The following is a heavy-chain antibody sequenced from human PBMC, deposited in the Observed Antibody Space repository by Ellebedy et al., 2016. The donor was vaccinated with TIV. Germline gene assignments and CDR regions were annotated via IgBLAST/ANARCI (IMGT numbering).Heavy chain of an antibody. CDR1: GYTFTSYY. J-gene: IGHJ6*02. Sequence: ASVQVSCKASGYTFTSYYMHWVRQAPGQGLEWMGIINPSGGSTSYAQKFQGRVTMTRDTSTSTVYMELSSLRSEDTAVYYCARQEGVDTAMVTHYYYGMDVWGQGTTVTVSS. CDR2: INPSGGST. D-gene: IGHD5-18*01. V-gene: IGHV1-46*01. CDR3: ARQEGVDTAMVTHYYYGMDV.